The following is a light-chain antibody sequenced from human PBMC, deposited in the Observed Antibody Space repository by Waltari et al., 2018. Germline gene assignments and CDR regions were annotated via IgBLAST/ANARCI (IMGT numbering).Light chain of an antibody. J-gene: IGKJ1*01. Sequence: LSPGERATLSCRASQSVSRSLAWYQQKPGQAPRLLIYGASNRATGIPDRFSGSGSGTDFSLIITRLEPEDFAMYYCQLFVRLPATFG. CDR2: GAS. CDR1: QSVSRS. CDR3: QLFVRLPAT. V-gene: IGKV3-20*01.